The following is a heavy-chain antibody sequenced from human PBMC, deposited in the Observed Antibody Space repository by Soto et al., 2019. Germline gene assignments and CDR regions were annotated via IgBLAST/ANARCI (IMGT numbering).Heavy chain of an antibody. CDR2: IYSRGDT. CDR1: GGSMRSYY. CDR3: AGIGEDVYYGLDV. Sequence: PSETLSLTCSVSGGSMRSYYWNWLRQPAGKGLEWIGRIYSRGDTNYNPSVKSRVTMSVDTSKNEFSLRLNSVTAADTAVYYCAGIGEDVYYGLDVWGQGTTVTVSS. V-gene: IGHV4-4*07. J-gene: IGHJ6*02. D-gene: IGHD3-16*01.